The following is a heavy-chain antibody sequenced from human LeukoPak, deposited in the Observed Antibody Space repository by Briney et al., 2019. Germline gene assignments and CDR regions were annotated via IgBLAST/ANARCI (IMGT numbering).Heavy chain of an antibody. CDR2: IYPGDSDT. J-gene: IGHJ4*02. Sequence: SGGSLQIYCKGSGYSFTSYWIGWVRPVPGKGLEWMGIIYPGDSDTRYSPSFQGQVTISADKSNNTAYLQWSSLKASDTAMYYCARGSGYRSFKDWGQGTLVTVSS. CDR3: ARGSGYRSFKD. V-gene: IGHV5-51*01. CDR1: GYSFTSYW. D-gene: IGHD3-3*01.